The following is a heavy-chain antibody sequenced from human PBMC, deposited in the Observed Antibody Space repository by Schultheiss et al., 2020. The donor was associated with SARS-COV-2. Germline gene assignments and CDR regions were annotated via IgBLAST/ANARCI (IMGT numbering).Heavy chain of an antibody. CDR1: GFTFSSYA. CDR2: ISGSGGST. J-gene: IGHJ5*02. Sequence: GGSLLLSCAASGFTFSSYAMSWVRQAPGKGLEWVSAISGSGGSTYYADSVKGRFTISRDNSKNTLYLQMNSLRAEDTAVYYCAKVPYCSSTSCYYNWFDPWGQGTLVTVSS. CDR3: AKVPYCSSTSCYYNWFDP. D-gene: IGHD2-2*01. V-gene: IGHV3-23*01.